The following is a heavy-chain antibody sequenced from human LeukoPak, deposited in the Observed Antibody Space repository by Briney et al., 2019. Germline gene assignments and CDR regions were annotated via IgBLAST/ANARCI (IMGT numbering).Heavy chain of an antibody. CDR1: GFMFRSFE. CDR2: ISSGAITM. CDR3: ALLAVASDFDY. D-gene: IGHD6-19*01. V-gene: IGHV3-48*03. Sequence: GRSLRLSCAASGFMFRSFEMYWVRQAPGKGLEWIAYISSGAITMYYADSVKGRFTISRDDAKNSLFLQMNSLRAEDTAVYYCALLAVASDFDYWGQGALVTVSS. J-gene: IGHJ4*02.